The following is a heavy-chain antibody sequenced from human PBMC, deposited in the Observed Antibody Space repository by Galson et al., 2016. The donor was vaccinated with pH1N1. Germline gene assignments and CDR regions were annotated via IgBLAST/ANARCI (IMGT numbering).Heavy chain of an antibody. J-gene: IGHJ3*01. CDR1: GASINSGHSN. V-gene: IGHV4-31*03. CDR2: IDNSGTT. Sequence: TLSLTCTISGASINSGHSNWTWIRQRPGKGLEWIGCIDNSGTTYYNPSLKSRLAISLDTSKNHFSLKLNSVTAADTAVYYCARRFFEYLEGQPSDGFDFWGRGTLVAVS. D-gene: IGHD3-3*01. CDR3: ARRFFEYLEGQPSDGFDF.